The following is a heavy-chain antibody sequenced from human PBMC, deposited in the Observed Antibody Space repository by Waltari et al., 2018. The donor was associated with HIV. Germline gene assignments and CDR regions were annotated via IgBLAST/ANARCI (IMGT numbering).Heavy chain of an antibody. CDR1: GYTFTAYY. J-gene: IGHJ5*02. V-gene: IGHV1-2*06. D-gene: IGHD1-26*01. CDR2: INPNSGGT. Sequence: QVQLVQSGAEVKKRGASVQVSCQASGYTFTAYYIHWVRQAPGQGLEWMGRINPNSGGTNYAQKCQGRVTMTRDTSISTAYMELSRLRSDDTAVYYCARRGSSGSYWFDPWGQGTLVTVSS. CDR3: ARRGSSGSYWFDP.